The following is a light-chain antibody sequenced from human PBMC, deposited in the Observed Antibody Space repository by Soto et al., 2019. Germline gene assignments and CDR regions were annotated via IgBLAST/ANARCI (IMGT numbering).Light chain of an antibody. J-gene: IGKJ4*01. CDR2: AAS. V-gene: IGKV3-20*01. Sequence: TLSVSPGDRATLSCRASQSVSSDLAWYQQKPGQAPRLLIYAASTRATGIPDRFSGSASGTVFTLTITRLEPEDFAVYYCQQYGILPLTFGGVTKVAIK. CDR3: QQYGILPLT. CDR1: QSVSSD.